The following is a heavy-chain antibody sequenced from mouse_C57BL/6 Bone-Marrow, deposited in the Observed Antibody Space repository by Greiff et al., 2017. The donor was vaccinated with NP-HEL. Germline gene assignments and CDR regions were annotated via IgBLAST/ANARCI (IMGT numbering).Heavy chain of an antibody. D-gene: IGHD1-1*01. CDR3: ARGRGSKVDY. CDR2: ISDGGSYT. J-gene: IGHJ2*01. V-gene: IGHV5-4*03. CDR1: GFTFSSYA. Sequence: EVKLVESGGGLVKPGGSLKLSCAASGFTFSSYAMSWVRRPPEKRLEWVATISDGGSYTYYPDNVGGRFTISRDNAKNSLYLQRSHLESEDTARYYCARGRGSKVDYGGQGTTLTVSS.